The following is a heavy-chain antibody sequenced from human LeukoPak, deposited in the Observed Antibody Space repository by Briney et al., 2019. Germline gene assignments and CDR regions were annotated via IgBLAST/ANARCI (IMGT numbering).Heavy chain of an antibody. CDR1: GGSFSGYY. Sequence: SETLSLTCAVYGGSFSGYYWSWIRQPPGKGLEWIGEINHSGSTNYNPSLKSRVTISVDTSKNQFSLKLSSVTAADTAVYYCATSIVVVPAATPHNWFDPWGQGTLVTVSS. CDR3: ATSIVVVPAATPHNWFDP. D-gene: IGHD2-2*02. CDR2: INHSGST. V-gene: IGHV4-34*01. J-gene: IGHJ5*02.